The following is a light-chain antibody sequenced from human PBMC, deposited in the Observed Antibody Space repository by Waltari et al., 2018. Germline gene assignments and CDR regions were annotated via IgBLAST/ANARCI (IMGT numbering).Light chain of an antibody. V-gene: IGKV1-5*03. CDR1: QSIIIW. CDR3: QQYESYSWT. J-gene: IGKJ1*01. CDR2: KAS. Sequence: DIQMTQSPSTLSASVGDRVTIPCRASQSIIIWLAWYQQKPGKAPKLLIYKASSLESGVPSRFSGGGSGTEFTLTISGLQPDDFATYYCQQYESYSWTFGQGTKVEIK.